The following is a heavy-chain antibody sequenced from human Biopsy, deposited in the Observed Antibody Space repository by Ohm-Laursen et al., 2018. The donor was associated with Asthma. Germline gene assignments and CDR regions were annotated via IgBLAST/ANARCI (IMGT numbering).Heavy chain of an antibody. Sequence: SQTLSLTCTVSGGSMSSSSYYWGWIRQPPGKGLEWMGHIYYSGSTYYNPSLKSRVSISLDTSKNQFSLSLTSVTAADTAVYYCARTTYGHDGFDPWGQGTLVTVSS. CDR2: IYYSGST. CDR1: GGSMSSSSYY. CDR3: ARTTYGHDGFDP. D-gene: IGHD4-17*01. J-gene: IGHJ5*02. V-gene: IGHV4-31*03.